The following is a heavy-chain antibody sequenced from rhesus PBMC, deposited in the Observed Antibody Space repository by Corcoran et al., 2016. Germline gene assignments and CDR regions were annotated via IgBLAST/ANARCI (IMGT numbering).Heavy chain of an antibody. J-gene: IGHJ3*01. V-gene: IGHV1S2*01. CDR1: GYTFTDYY. D-gene: IGHD2-15*01. Sequence: QVQLVQSGAEVKKPGSSVKVSCKASGYTFTDYYMHWVRQAPRQRLGWMGWINPYNGNTKYAQKFQGRVTMTKDTSTSTAYMELSSLRSEDTAMYYCARGYCSSTYCSLSAFDFWGQGLRVTVSS. CDR3: ARGYCSSTYCSLSAFDF. CDR2: INPYNGNT.